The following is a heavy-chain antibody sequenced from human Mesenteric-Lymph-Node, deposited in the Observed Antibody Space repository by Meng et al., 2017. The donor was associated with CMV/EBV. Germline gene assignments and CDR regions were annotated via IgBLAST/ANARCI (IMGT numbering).Heavy chain of an antibody. Sequence: GESLKISCAASGFTFSTYNMNWVRQAPGKGLEWVSYISSSSSTIYYADSVKGRFTISRDNAKNSLYLQMNSLRAEDTAVYYCARDLDPYSGSSLSFDYWGQGTLVTVSS. D-gene: IGHD1-26*01. J-gene: IGHJ4*02. CDR2: ISSSSSTI. CDR3: ARDLDPYSGSSLSFDY. CDR1: GFTFSTYN. V-gene: IGHV3-48*04.